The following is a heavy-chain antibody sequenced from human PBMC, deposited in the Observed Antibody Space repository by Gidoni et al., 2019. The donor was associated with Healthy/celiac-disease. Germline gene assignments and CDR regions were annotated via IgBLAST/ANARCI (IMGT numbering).Heavy chain of an antibody. D-gene: IGHD1-7*01. V-gene: IGHV4-34*01. CDR3: ARVRNYQKVGFDY. CDR2: INHSGST. CDR1: GGSFSGYY. J-gene: IGHJ4*02. Sequence: QVQLQQWGAGLLKPSETLSLTCAVYGGSFSGYYWSWIRQPPGKGLEWIGEINHSGSTNYNPSLKSRVTISVDTSKNQFSLKLSSVTAADTAVYYCARVRNYQKVGFDYWGQGTLVTVSS.